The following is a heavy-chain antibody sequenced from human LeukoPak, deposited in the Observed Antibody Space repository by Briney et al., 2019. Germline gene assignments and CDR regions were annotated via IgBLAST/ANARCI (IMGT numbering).Heavy chain of an antibody. V-gene: IGHV3-23*01. CDR1: GFTFSSYA. D-gene: IGHD2/OR15-2a*01. CDR2: ISGSGENT. CDR3: ARKGSVGQLPGGAFSI. Sequence: PGGSLRLSCAASGFTFSSYAMTWVRQPPGKGLEWVSGISGSGENTYYADSVKGRFTISRDNSKNTPYLQVNSLRAEDTAVYYCARKGSVGQLPGGAFSIWGQGTMVAVSP. J-gene: IGHJ3*02.